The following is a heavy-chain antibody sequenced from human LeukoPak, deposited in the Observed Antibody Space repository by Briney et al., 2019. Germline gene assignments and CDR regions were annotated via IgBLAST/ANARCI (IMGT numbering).Heavy chain of an antibody. CDR1: GFTFSSYG. D-gene: IGHD2-2*01. Sequence: PGGSLRLSCAASGFTFSSYGMHWVRQAPGKGLEWVAVIWYDGSNKYYADSVKGRFTISRDNSKDTLYLQMNSLKTEDTAVYYCTTDGGYCSSTSCLGGYWGQGTLVTVSS. V-gene: IGHV3-33*01. CDR3: TTDGGYCSSTSCLGGY. J-gene: IGHJ4*02. CDR2: IWYDGSNK.